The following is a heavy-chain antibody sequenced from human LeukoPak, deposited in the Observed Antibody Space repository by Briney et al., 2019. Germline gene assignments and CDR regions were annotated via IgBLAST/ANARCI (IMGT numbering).Heavy chain of an antibody. CDR3: ARVLRQGPRDWFDP. J-gene: IGHJ5*02. CDR1: GGSISSYY. D-gene: IGHD3-16*01. CDR2: IYYSGST. Sequence: SETLSLTCTVSGGSISSYYWSWIRQPPGKGLEWIGYIYYSGSTNYNPSLKSRVTISVDTSKNQFSLKLSSVTAADTAVYYCARVLRQGPRDWFDPWGQGTLVTVSS. V-gene: IGHV4-59*01.